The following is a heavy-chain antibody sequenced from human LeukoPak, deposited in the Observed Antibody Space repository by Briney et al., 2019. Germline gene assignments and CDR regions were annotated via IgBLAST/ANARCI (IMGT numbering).Heavy chain of an antibody. CDR3: ARGSGYYYYFDY. CDR1: GGTFSSYA. CDR2: IIPIFGTA. V-gene: IGHV1-69*05. J-gene: IGHJ4*02. Sequence: SVKVSCKASGGTFSSYAISRVRQAPGQGLEWMGRIIPIFGTANYAQKFQGRVTITTDESTSTAYMELSSLRSEDTAVYYCARGSGYYYYFDYWGQGTLVTVSS. D-gene: IGHD3-22*01.